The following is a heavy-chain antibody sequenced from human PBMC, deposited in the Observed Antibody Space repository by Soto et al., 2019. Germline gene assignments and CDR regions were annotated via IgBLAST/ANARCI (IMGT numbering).Heavy chain of an antibody. CDR2: IYWDDAK. D-gene: IGHD4-4*01. CDR3: ARKGSGNYALDY. V-gene: IGHV2-5*02. Sequence: QITLKESGPTLVKPTQTLTLTCTLSGFSLSTGGVGVGWIRQSPGKALERLAVIYWDDAKTYSPSLERRLTITKDTSESEVVLTMTNMDPVDTATYYCARKGSGNYALDYWGKGIVVSVSS. J-gene: IGHJ4*02. CDR1: GFSLSTGGVG.